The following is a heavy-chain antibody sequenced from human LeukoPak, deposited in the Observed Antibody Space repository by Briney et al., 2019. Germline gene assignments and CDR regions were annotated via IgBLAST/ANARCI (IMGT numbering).Heavy chain of an antibody. V-gene: IGHV1-46*01. Sequence: ASVKVSCKASGYTSTSYSMYWVRQAPGQGLEWMGVINPSGGSTAYAQKFQGRVTMTSDTSTSTAYMELSSLRSEDTAVYYCARGWATINYWGQGTLVIVSS. CDR3: ARGWATINY. CDR2: INPSGGST. D-gene: IGHD5-12*01. J-gene: IGHJ4*02. CDR1: GYTSTSYS.